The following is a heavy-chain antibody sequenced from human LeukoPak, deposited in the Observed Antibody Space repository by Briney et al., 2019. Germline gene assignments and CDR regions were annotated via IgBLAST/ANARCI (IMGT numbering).Heavy chain of an antibody. CDR3: ANTPKVTNFHY. J-gene: IGHJ4*02. CDR2: INCWSGST. Sequence: GSLLLYCAASGFPFLHYAMSWVRPAPGKGLEWASSINCWSGSTYYAVSVKGRFTISRDNSKNTLYLQMNSLRAEDTAIYYCANTPKVTNFHYWGQGTLVTVSS. V-gene: IGHV3-23*01. D-gene: IGHD2-8*01. CDR1: GFPFLHYA.